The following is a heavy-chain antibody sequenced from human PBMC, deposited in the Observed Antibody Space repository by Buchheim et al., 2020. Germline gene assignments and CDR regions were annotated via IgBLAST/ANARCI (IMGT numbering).Heavy chain of an antibody. Sequence: QLQLVESGGGLVKPGGSLRLSCAASGFTFSDYYMIWMRQAPGKGLEWVAYISTGSRYTNYVDSVKDRFTILRDDAKNSLDLHMNNLGAEDTAVYYCASGARVAAASDYWGQGTL. D-gene: IGHD2-2*01. CDR3: ASGARVAAASDY. J-gene: IGHJ4*02. CDR2: ISTGSRYT. V-gene: IGHV3-11*06. CDR1: GFTFSDYY.